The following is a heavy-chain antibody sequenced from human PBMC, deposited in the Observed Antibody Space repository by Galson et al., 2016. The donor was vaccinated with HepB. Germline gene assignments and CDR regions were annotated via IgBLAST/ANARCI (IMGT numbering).Heavy chain of an antibody. Sequence: SLRLSCAASGFTFSISAMNWVRQAPGKGLEWVSGLHTSGATYYADSVRGRFTISRDNSKNTLYLQMNSLRAEDTAVYYCARSISRTNGPPFDYWGQGTLVTVSP. CDR3: ARSISRTNGPPFDY. CDR2: LHTSGAT. J-gene: IGHJ4*02. V-gene: IGHV3-23*01. CDR1: GFTFSISA. D-gene: IGHD1-20*01.